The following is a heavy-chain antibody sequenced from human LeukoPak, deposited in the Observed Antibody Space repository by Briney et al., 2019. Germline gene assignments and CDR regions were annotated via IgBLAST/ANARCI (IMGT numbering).Heavy chain of an antibody. Sequence: PGGSLRLSCAASGFTFSGSAMHWVRQASGKGLEWVGRIRSKANSYATAYAASVKGRFTISRDDSKNTAYLQMNSLKTEDTAVYYCTRQRVPCYGSGSYATYYYYYYMDVWGKGTTVTISS. CDR3: TRQRVPCYGSGSYATYYYYYYMDV. CDR1: GFTFSGSA. CDR2: IRSKANSYAT. J-gene: IGHJ6*03. V-gene: IGHV3-73*01. D-gene: IGHD3-10*01.